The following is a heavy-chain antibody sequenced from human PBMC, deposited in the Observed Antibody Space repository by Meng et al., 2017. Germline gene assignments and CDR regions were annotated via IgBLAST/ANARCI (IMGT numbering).Heavy chain of an antibody. CDR1: GGTFSSYA. D-gene: IGHD5-24*01. J-gene: IGHJ5*02. V-gene: IGHV1-69*06. CDR3: AREPRDGPKTNWFDP. CDR2: IIPIFGTA. Sequence: QVQLVQSGAEVKKPGSSVKVSCKASGGTFSSYAISWVRQAPGQGLEWMGGIIPIFGTANYAQKSQGRVTITADKSTSTAYMELSSLRSEDTAVYYCAREPRDGPKTNWFDPWGQGTLVTVSS.